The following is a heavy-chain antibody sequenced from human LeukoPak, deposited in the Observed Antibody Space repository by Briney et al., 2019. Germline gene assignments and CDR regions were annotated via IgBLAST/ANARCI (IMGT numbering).Heavy chain of an antibody. CDR3: ARISSGIAAAGSRQGFDY. Sequence: GGSLRLSCAASGFTFSSYAMHWVRQAPGKGLEWVAVISYDGSNKYYADSVKGRFTISRDNSKNTLYLQMNSLRAENTAVYYCARISSGIAAAGSRQGFDYWGQGTLVTVSS. V-gene: IGHV3-30-3*01. J-gene: IGHJ4*02. D-gene: IGHD6-13*01. CDR1: GFTFSSYA. CDR2: ISYDGSNK.